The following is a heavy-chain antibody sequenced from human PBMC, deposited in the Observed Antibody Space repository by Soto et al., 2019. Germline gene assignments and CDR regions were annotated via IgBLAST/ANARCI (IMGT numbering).Heavy chain of an antibody. CDR2: FDPEDGET. J-gene: IGHJ4*02. CDR1: GYTLSELS. Sequence: AEAMVSCKVFGYTLSELSMHWVRQAPAKGLEWMGGFDPEDGETIYAQKFKGRVTMTEDTSTDTAYMELSSLRPEDTAVYYCATRATVTTSGVGEFDYWGQGTLVTVSS. V-gene: IGHV1-24*01. CDR3: ATRATVTTSGVGEFDY. D-gene: IGHD4-17*01.